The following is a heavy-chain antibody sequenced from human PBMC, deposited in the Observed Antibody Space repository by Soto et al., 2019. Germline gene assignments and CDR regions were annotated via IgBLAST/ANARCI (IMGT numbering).Heavy chain of an antibody. D-gene: IGHD2-15*01. V-gene: IGHV4-4*02. CDR1: GGSISDNW. CDR2: GYHSGTT. Sequence: QVQLQESGPGLVKPSGTLSLTCAVSGGSISDNWWSWVRQPPGTGLEWIGEGYHSGTTNYNPSLKSRVTISLDKSASKIYLPMNYETAADTAVYYCARQVAVARTRGFDYWGQGTLVTVSS. CDR3: ARQVAVARTRGFDY. J-gene: IGHJ4*02.